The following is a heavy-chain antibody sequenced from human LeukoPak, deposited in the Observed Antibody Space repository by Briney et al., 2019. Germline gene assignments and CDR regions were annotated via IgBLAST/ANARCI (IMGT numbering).Heavy chain of an antibody. CDR3: AREEKQSSSWYGFFQQ. Sequence: SVKVSCKASGGTFSSYAISWVRQAPGQGLEWMGGIIPILGIANYAQNFQGRVTITADKSTSTAYMELSSLRSEDTAFYYCAREEKQSSSWYGFFQQWGQGTLVTVSS. J-gene: IGHJ1*01. D-gene: IGHD6-13*01. CDR1: GGTFSSYA. V-gene: IGHV1-69*10. CDR2: IIPILGIA.